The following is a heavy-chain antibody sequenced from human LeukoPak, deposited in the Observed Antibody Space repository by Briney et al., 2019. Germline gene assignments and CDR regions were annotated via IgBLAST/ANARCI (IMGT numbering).Heavy chain of an antibody. Sequence: SETLSLTCAVHGGSFSGYYWSWIRQPPRKGLEWIGEINHSGSTNYNPSLKSRVTISVDTSKNQFSLKLSSVTAADTAVYYCASYYYDSSGLDYWGQGTLVTVSS. D-gene: IGHD3-22*01. CDR3: ASYYYDSSGLDY. CDR2: INHSGST. J-gene: IGHJ4*02. V-gene: IGHV4-34*01. CDR1: GGSFSGYY.